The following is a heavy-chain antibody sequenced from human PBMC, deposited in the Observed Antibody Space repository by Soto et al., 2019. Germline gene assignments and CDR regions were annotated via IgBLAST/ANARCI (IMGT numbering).Heavy chain of an antibody. J-gene: IGHJ4*02. CDR2: ISSSGSTI. CDR3: ARDVLSSTMALY. V-gene: IGHV3-11*01. D-gene: IGHD3-10*01. CDR1: GFTFRDYY. Sequence: LRLSCAASGFTFRDYYLSWIRQAPGKGLEGVSYISSSGSTIYYADSVKGRFTISRDNAKNSLYLQMNSLRAEATAVYYCARDVLSSTMALYWGQGTLVTVSS.